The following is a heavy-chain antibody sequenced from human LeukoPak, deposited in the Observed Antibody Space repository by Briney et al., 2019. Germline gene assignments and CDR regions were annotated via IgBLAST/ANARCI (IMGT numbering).Heavy chain of an antibody. CDR1: GFTFSSYG. J-gene: IGHJ4*02. D-gene: IGHD2-15*01. Sequence: PGRSLRLSCAASGFTFSSYGMHWVRQAPGKGLEWVAVISYDGSNKYYADSVKGRFTSSRDNSNNTLYLQMNSLRAEDTAVYYCARDLSQSRYCSGGSCYYYWGRGALVTVSS. CDR3: ARDLSQSRYCSGGSCYYY. CDR2: ISYDGSNK. V-gene: IGHV3-30*03.